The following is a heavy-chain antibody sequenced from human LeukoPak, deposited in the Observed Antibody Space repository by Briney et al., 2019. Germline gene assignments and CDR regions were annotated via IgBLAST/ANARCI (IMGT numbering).Heavy chain of an antibody. CDR3: AKAFGRLHYYGSGSPGDY. CDR2: ISGSGGST. CDR1: GFTFSTYA. J-gene: IGHJ4*02. V-gene: IGHV3-23*01. D-gene: IGHD3-10*01. Sequence: PGGSLRLSCAASGFTFSTYAMSWVRQAPGKGLEWVSAISGSGGSTYYADSVKGRFTISRDNSKNTLYLQMNSLRAEDTAVYYCAKAFGRLHYYGSGSPGDYWGQGTLVTVSS.